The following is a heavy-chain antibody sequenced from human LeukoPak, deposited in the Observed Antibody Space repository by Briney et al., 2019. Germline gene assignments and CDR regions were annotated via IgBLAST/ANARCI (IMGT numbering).Heavy chain of an antibody. J-gene: IGHJ6*02. Sequence: PSETLSLTCAVYGRSFSIYYWSWLRQAPGKGLEWIGEIDHSGGTNYNPSLKSRVTISVGTSKNQSSLKLTSVPAADTAVYYCATRDVWGQGTTVTVSS. CDR2: IDHSGGT. CDR3: ATRDV. V-gene: IGHV4-34*01. CDR1: GRSFSIYY.